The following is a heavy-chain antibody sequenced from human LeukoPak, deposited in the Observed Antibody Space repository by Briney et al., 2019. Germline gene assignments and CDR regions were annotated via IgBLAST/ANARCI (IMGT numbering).Heavy chain of an antibody. CDR1: GFTFSSYA. CDR2: ISGSGGST. Sequence: GSLRLSCAASGFTFSSYAMSWVRQAPGKGLEWVSGISGSGGSTYYTDSVKGRFTISRDSSKNTVYLQMNSLRAEDTAVYYCASDSYSPEYFQHWGQGTLVTVSS. V-gene: IGHV3-23*01. J-gene: IGHJ1*01. D-gene: IGHD2-21*02. CDR3: ASDSYSPEYFQH.